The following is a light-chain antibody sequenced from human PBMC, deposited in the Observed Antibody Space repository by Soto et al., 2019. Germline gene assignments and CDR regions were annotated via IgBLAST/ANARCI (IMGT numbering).Light chain of an antibody. CDR3: MQATQSYT. Sequence: DIVLTQTRLSSPVTLGQPASISCRSSQSLVHIDGNTYFNWLQQRPGQPPRLLIYKISNRFPGVPDRFSVSGAGTDFTLKISRVEAEDVGVYYCMQATQSYTFGQWTLLEIK. J-gene: IGKJ2*01. CDR1: QSLVHIDGNTY. CDR2: KIS. V-gene: IGKV2-24*01.